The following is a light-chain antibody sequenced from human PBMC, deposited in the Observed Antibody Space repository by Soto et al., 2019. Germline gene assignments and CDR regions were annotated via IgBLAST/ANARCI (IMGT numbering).Light chain of an antibody. Sequence: QLVLTQPASVSGSPGQSITISCTGTSSDVGGYNYVSWYQQHPGKDPKLMIYEVSNRPSGVSNRFSGSKSGNTASLTISGLQAEDEADYYCSSYTSSSTYVFGTGTKLTVL. CDR3: SSYTSSSTYV. V-gene: IGLV2-14*01. J-gene: IGLJ1*01. CDR2: EVS. CDR1: SSDVGGYNY.